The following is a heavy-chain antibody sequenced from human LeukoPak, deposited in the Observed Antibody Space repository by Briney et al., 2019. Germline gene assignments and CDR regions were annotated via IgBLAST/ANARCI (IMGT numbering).Heavy chain of an antibody. CDR2: IWYDGSNK. D-gene: IGHD1-26*01. CDR1: GFTFSSYG. CDR3: ARASIVGAQLDY. V-gene: IGHV3-33*01. Sequence: GGSLRLSCAASGFTFSSYGMHWVRQAPGKGLEWVAVIWYDGSNKYYADSVKGRLTISRDNSKNTLYLQMNSLRAEDTAVYYCARASIVGAQLDYWGQGTLVTVSS. J-gene: IGHJ4*02.